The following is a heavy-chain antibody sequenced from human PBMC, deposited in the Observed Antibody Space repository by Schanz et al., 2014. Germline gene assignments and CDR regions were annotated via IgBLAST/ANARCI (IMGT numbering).Heavy chain of an antibody. CDR2: ISGSGGST. CDR1: GFMFSSYG. CDR3: AKGRFGELSAFDI. V-gene: IGHV3-23*04. J-gene: IGHJ4*02. D-gene: IGHD3-10*01. Sequence: VQLVESGGGVVQPGRSLRLSCAASGFMFSSYGMHWDRQAPGKGLEWVSAISGSGGSTYYADSVKGRFTISRDNSKNTLYLQMNSLRAEDTAVYYCAKGRFGELSAFDIWGQGTLVTVSS.